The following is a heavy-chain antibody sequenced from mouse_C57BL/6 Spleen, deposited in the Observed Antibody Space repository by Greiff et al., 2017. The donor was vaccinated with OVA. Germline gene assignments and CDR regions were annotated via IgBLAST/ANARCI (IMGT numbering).Heavy chain of an antibody. CDR1: GYSITSGYY. CDR2: ISYDGSN. Sequence: ESGPGLVKPSQSLSLTCSVTGYSITSGYYWNWIRQFPGNKLEWMGYISYDGSNNYNPSLKNRISITRDTSKNQFFLKLNSVTTEDTATYYCAREGYDGPQWYFDVWGTGTTVTVSS. J-gene: IGHJ1*03. V-gene: IGHV3-6*01. D-gene: IGHD2-2*01. CDR3: AREGYDGPQWYFDV.